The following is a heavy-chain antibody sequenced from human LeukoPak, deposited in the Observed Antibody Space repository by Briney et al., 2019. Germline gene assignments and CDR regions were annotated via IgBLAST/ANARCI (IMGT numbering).Heavy chain of an antibody. CDR2: IYNGGTT. D-gene: IGHD6-6*01. CDR3: AGGGEAARSLAY. CDR1: GVTSNY. V-gene: IGHV3-66*02. J-gene: IGHJ4*02. Sequence: GGSLRLSCAASGVTSNYMAWVRQAPGKGLEWVSVIYNGGTTYYADSVKGRFTISRDNSKSTLFVYLQMNSLRTDDTALYYCAGGGEAARSLAYWGQGALVTVSS.